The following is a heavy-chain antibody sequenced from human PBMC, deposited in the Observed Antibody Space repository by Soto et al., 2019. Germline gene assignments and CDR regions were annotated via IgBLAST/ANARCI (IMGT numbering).Heavy chain of an antibody. V-gene: IGHV3-21*01. D-gene: IGHD1-26*01. CDR3: ARAPSGSYHY. CDR1: GFTFSSYS. CDR2: ISSSSSYI. J-gene: IGHJ4*02. Sequence: EVQLVESGGGLVKPGGSLRLSCAASGFTFSSYSMNWVRQAPGKGLEWVSSISSSSSYIYYADSVKGRFTISRDNAQNSLYLQMNSLRAEDTAVYYCARAPSGSYHYWGQGTLVTVSS.